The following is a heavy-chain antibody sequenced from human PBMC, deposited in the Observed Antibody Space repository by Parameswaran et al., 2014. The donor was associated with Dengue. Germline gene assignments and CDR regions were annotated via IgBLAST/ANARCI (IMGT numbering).Heavy chain of an antibody. CDR2: ISGSGGST. J-gene: IGHJ4*02. Sequence: WIRQPPGKGLEWVSAISGSGGSTYYADSVKGRFTISRDNSKNTLYLQMNNLRAEDTAVYYCAKDLALAARPVDKAAAGPTVFDYWGQGTLVTVSS. V-gene: IGHV3-23*01. D-gene: IGHD6-13*01. CDR3: AKDLALAARPVDKAAAGPTVFDY.